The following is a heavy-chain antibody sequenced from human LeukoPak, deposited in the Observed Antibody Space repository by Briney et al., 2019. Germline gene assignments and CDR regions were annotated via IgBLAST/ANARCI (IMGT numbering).Heavy chain of an antibody. CDR2: IYSGGST. Sequence: GGSLRLSCAASGFTVSSNYMSWVRQAPGKGLEWVSVIYSGGSTDYADSVKGRLTISRDNSKNTLYLQMNSLRAEDTAVYYCASPRSGWSFDYWGQGTLVTVSS. D-gene: IGHD6-19*01. CDR3: ASPRSGWSFDY. V-gene: IGHV3-53*01. J-gene: IGHJ4*02. CDR1: GFTVSSNY.